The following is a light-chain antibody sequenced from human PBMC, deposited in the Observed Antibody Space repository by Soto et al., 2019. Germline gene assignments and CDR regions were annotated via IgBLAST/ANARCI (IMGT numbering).Light chain of an antibody. CDR1: QGISNY. Sequence: DIQMTQSPSSLSASVGDRVTITCRASQGISNYLAWYQHKPGRVPKLLIYAASTLQSGVPSRFSGSGSGTAFTLTISSLQPADVASYCCQKYNSAPYTFGQGTKLEIK. V-gene: IGKV1-27*01. CDR2: AAS. J-gene: IGKJ2*01. CDR3: QKYNSAPYT.